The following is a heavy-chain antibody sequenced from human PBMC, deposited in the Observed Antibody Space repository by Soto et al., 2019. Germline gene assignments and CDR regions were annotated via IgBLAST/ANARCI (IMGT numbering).Heavy chain of an antibody. CDR2: IIPIFDTI. CDR1: GATFSSFA. Sequence: QVQLLQSGAEVKKPGSSVKVSCKASGATFSSFAFSWVRQAPGQGLEWMGVIIPIFDTIKFAQKFQGRVNFTADESTGTAYMELSSLTSEDTAVYYCASPLKWSGYYIAFDYWGQGTLVIVSS. D-gene: IGHD3-3*01. CDR3: ASPLKWSGYYIAFDY. V-gene: IGHV1-69*01. J-gene: IGHJ4*02.